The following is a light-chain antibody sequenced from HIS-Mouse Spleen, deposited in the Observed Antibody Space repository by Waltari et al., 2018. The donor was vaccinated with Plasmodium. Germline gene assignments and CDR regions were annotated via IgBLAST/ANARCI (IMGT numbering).Light chain of an antibody. CDR2: GAS. Sequence: EIVLTQSPGTLSLSPGERATLSCRASQSVSSSYLAWYQQKPGQAPRRLIYGASSSATGMPDRFSGSGSGTDFTLTISRLEPEDLAVYYCQQYGSSPYTFGQGTKLEIK. V-gene: IGKV3-20*01. J-gene: IGKJ2*01. CDR3: QQYGSSPYT. CDR1: QSVSSSY.